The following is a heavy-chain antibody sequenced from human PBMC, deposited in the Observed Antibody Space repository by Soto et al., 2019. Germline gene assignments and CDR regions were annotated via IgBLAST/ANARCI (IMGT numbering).Heavy chain of an antibody. CDR1: GGTFSSYA. CDR2: IIPIFGTA. J-gene: IGHJ6*02. D-gene: IGHD6-19*01. Sequence: SVKVSCKASGGTFSSYAISWVRQAPGQGLEWMGGIIPIFGTANYAQKFQGRVTITADESTSTAYMELSSLRSGDTAVYYCARSSGWYDPHYYYYGMDVWGQGTTVTVSS. V-gene: IGHV1-69*13. CDR3: ARSSGWYDPHYYYYGMDV.